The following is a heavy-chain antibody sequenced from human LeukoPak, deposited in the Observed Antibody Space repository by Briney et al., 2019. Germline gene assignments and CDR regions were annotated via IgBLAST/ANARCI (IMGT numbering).Heavy chain of an antibody. CDR1: GGSISSGNYY. V-gene: IGHV4-61*02. CDR3: ARGNWNDVGLYDAFDI. CDR2: IYTSGST. Sequence: PSETLSLTCTVSGGSISSGNYYWSWIRQPAGKGLEWIGRIYTSGSTNYNPSLKSRVTISVDTSKNQFSLKLSSVTAADTAVYYCARGNWNDVGLYDAFDIWGQGTMVTVSS. J-gene: IGHJ3*02. D-gene: IGHD1-1*01.